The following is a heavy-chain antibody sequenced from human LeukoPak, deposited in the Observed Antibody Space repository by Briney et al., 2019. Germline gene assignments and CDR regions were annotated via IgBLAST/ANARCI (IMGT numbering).Heavy chain of an antibody. CDR1: GFTFSSYG. J-gene: IGHJ5*02. Sequence: PGGSLRLSCAASGFTFSSYGMHWVRQAPGKGLEWVAVIWYDGSNKYYADSVKGRFTISRDNSKNTLHLQMSSLRGDDTAEYYCTKASRLRNFDWLVVFDTWGQGTLVTVSS. D-gene: IGHD3-9*01. CDR2: IWYDGSNK. CDR3: TKASRLRNFDWLVVFDT. V-gene: IGHV3-33*06.